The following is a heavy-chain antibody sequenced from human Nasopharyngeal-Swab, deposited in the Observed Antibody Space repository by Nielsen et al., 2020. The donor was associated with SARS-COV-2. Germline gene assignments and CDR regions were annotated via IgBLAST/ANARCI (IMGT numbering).Heavy chain of an antibody. Sequence: SGPTLVKPTQTGTLTCTFSGFSPSTSGVGVGWLRQPPGKALEWLALIYWDDDKRYSPSLKSRLTITKDTSKNQVVLTMTNMDPVDTATYYCAHRTTVTAFDIWGQGTMVTVSS. V-gene: IGHV2-5*02. CDR1: GFSPSTSGVG. CDR3: AHRTTVTAFDI. D-gene: IGHD4-11*01. CDR2: IYWDDDK. J-gene: IGHJ3*02.